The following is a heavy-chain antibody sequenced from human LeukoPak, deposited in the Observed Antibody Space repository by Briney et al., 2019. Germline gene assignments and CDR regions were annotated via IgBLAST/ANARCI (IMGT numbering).Heavy chain of an antibody. J-gene: IGHJ4*02. V-gene: IGHV3-33*01. Sequence: GGSLRLSCAASGFTFSSYGMRWVRQAPGKGLEWVAVISYDGSNKYYADSVKGRFTISRDNSKNTLYLQMNSLRAEDTAVYYCARGQIAAAGTWGLDYWGQGTLVTVSS. CDR3: ARGQIAAAGTWGLDY. CDR2: ISYDGSNK. CDR1: GFTFSSYG. D-gene: IGHD6-13*01.